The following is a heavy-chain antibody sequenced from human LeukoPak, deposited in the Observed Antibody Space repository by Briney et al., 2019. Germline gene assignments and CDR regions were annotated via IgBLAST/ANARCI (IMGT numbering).Heavy chain of an antibody. Sequence: SETLSLTCTVSGGSISSYYWSWIRQPPGKGLEWIGYIYYSGSTNYNPSLKSRVTISVDTSKNQFSLKLSSVTAADTAMYYCARGRGDGYYDFWSGYYTFDYWGQGTLVTVSS. V-gene: IGHV4-59*01. CDR3: ARGRGDGYYDFWSGYYTFDY. D-gene: IGHD3-3*01. CDR1: GGSISSYY. J-gene: IGHJ4*02. CDR2: IYYSGST.